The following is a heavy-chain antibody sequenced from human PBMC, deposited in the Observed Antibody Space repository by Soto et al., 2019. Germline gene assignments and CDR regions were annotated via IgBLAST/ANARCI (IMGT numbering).Heavy chain of an antibody. CDR2: IYYSGST. CDR1: GGSISSYY. CDR3: ARALYYDFWSGYGD. V-gene: IGHV4-59*01. J-gene: IGHJ4*02. Sequence: PSETLSLTCTVSGGSISSYYLSWIRQPPGKGLEWIGYIYYSGSTNYNPSLKSRVTISVDTSKNQFSLKLSSVTAADTAVYYCARALYYDFWSGYGDWGQGTLVTVYS. D-gene: IGHD3-3*01.